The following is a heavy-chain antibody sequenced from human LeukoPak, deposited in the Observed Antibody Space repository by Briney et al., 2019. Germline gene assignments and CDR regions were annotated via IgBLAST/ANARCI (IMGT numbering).Heavy chain of an antibody. Sequence: GESLKISCKGSGYSFTRNWIGWVRQMPGKGLEWMAIIYPGDSDTRYSPSFQGQVTISADKSISTAYLQWSSLKASDTAMYYCATSLRSSSWYSTSAFDIWGQGTMVTVSS. D-gene: IGHD6-13*01. V-gene: IGHV5-51*01. CDR3: ATSLRSSSWYSTSAFDI. CDR1: GYSFTRNW. CDR2: IYPGDSDT. J-gene: IGHJ3*02.